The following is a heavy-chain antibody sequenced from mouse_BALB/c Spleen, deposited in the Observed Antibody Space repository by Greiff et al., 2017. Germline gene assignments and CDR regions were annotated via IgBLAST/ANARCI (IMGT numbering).Heavy chain of an antibody. CDR3: TRGGWLRPFDY. CDR1: GYTFTSYW. CDR2: IYPGSGST. V-gene: IGHV1S22*01. J-gene: IGHJ2*01. Sequence: LQQPGSELVRPGASVKLSCKASGYTFTSYWMHWVKQRHGQGLEWIGNIYPGSGSTNYDEKFKSKGTLTVDTSSSTAYMHLSSLTSEDSAVYYCTRGGWLRPFDYWGQGTTLTVSS. D-gene: IGHD2-2*01.